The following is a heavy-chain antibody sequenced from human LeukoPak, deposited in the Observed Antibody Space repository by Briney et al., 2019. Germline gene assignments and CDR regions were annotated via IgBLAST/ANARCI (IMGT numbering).Heavy chain of an antibody. CDR1: GYSFTSYW. J-gene: IGHJ3*02. CDR3: ARSAAPAFGHYYYISGWALDI. CDR2: IYPGDSDT. Sequence: GESLKISCQGSGYSFTSYWIGWVRQLPGKGLEWMGIIYPGDSDTRYSPSFQGQVTISVDKSISTAYLQWSSLKASDTAMYYCARSAAPAFGHYYYISGWALDIWGQGTMVTVSS. D-gene: IGHD3-22*01. V-gene: IGHV5-51*01.